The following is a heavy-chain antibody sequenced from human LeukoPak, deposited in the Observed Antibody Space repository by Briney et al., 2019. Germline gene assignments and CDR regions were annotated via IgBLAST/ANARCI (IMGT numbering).Heavy chain of an antibody. D-gene: IGHD3-22*01. Sequence: GGSLRLSCAASGFTFSSYGMHWVRQAPGKGLEWVAVISYDGSNKYYADSVKGRFTISRDNSKNTLYLQMNSLRSEDTAVYYCATSGYYYDSSGYYFSDYWGQGTLVTVSS. CDR1: GFTFSSYG. CDR3: ATSGYYYDSSGYYFSDY. V-gene: IGHV3-30*03. J-gene: IGHJ4*02. CDR2: ISYDGSNK.